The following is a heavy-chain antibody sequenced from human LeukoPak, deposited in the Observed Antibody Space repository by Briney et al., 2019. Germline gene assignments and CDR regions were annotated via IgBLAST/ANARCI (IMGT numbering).Heavy chain of an antibody. Sequence: SETLSLTCTVSGGSISSSNFYWGWIRQPPGKGLEWIGRIYTSGSTNYNPSLKSRVTISVDTSKNQFSLKLSSVTAADTAVYYCARARRSFATEWFDPWGQGTLVTVSS. D-gene: IGHD3-16*01. CDR1: GGSISSSNFY. V-gene: IGHV4-61*05. CDR2: IYTSGST. CDR3: ARARRSFATEWFDP. J-gene: IGHJ5*02.